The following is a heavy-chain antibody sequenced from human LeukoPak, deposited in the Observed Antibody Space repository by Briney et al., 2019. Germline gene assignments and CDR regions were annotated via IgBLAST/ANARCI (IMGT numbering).Heavy chain of an antibody. CDR3: ARLDSSGWYPGSF. Sequence: SETLSLTCTVSGGSISSSSYYWGWIRQPPGMGLEWIGSIYYSGSTYYNPYLKRRVTISVDTPKNQFSLKLSSVTAADTAVYYCARLDSSGWYPGSFWGQGTLVTVSS. CDR2: IYYSGST. J-gene: IGHJ4*02. D-gene: IGHD6-19*01. V-gene: IGHV4-39*01. CDR1: GGSISSSSYY.